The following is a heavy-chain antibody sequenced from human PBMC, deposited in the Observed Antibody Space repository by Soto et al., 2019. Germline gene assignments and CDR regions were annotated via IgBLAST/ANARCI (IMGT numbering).Heavy chain of an antibody. D-gene: IGHD6-19*01. CDR2: IIPIFGTA. J-gene: IGHJ6*02. CDR1: GGTFSSYA. CDR3: ARTSIAVAGGYYYYGMDV. Sequence: QVQLVQSGAEVKKPGSSVKVSCKASGGTFSSYAISWVRQAPGQGLEWMGGIIPIFGTANYAQKFQGRVTSTADESTSTAYMELRSLRSEDTAVYYCARTSIAVAGGYYYYGMDVWGQGTTVTVSS. V-gene: IGHV1-69*12.